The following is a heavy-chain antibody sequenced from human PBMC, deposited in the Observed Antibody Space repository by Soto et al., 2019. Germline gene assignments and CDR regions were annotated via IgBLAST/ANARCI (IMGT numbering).Heavy chain of an antibody. CDR1: GFSLGTGVC. J-gene: IGHJ4*02. Sequence: GSGPTLVNPTQTLTLTCTFSGFSLGTGVCVGWIRQPPGKALEWLAVIFWDNDKRYSPSLKSRLTITKVASKDQVVLTMTDMDPLDTGTYSCARLYYFDSSGSLRPFDSWGQGTLVTVSS. CDR3: ARLYYFDSSGSLRPFDS. CDR2: IFWDNDK. V-gene: IGHV2-5*02. D-gene: IGHD3-22*01.